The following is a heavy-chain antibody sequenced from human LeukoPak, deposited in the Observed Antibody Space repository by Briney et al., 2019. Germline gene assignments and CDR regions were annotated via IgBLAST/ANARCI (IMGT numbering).Heavy chain of an antibody. D-gene: IGHD6-19*01. Sequence: PGGSLRLSCAASRFTFSSSAMSWVRQVPGKGLEWVSVIYSGGSTYYADSVKGRFTISRDNSKNTLYLQMNSLRAEDTAVYYCATPGRYSSGWYGYWGQGTLVTVSS. CDR2: IYSGGST. J-gene: IGHJ4*02. V-gene: IGHV3-53*01. CDR1: RFTFSSSA. CDR3: ATPGRYSSGWYGY.